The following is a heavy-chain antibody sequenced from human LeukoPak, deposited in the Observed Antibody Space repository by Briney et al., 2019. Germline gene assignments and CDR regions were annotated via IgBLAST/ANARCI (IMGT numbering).Heavy chain of an antibody. V-gene: IGHV4-39*01. J-gene: IGHJ3*02. CDR2: IFYSGST. D-gene: IGHD4-17*01. CDR1: GDSIYITNYY. Sequence: SETLSLTCTVSGDSIYITNYYWDWIRQPPGKGLEWIGNIFYSGSTYYNPSLKSRATISVDTSKNQFSLKLSSVTAADTAVYYCARPAYGDYAPGGAFDIWGQGTMVTVSS. CDR3: ARPAYGDYAPGGAFDI.